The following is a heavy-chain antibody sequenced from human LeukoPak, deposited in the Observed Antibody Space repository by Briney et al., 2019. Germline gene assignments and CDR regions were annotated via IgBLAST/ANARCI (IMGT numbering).Heavy chain of an antibody. CDR3: TTDLGYCSGGSCHRARFDY. D-gene: IGHD2-15*01. J-gene: IGHJ4*02. Sequence: GSLRLSCTAAGFAFISGWMSCVRQAPGKGLDWVGRIKSNSDGGPTDYAAPVQRRFTISRDDSKNTLYLQMNSLKTDDTAVYYCTTDLGYCSGGSCHRARFDYWGQGTLVTVSS. V-gene: IGHV3-15*01. CDR1: GFAFISGW. CDR2: IKSNSDGGPT.